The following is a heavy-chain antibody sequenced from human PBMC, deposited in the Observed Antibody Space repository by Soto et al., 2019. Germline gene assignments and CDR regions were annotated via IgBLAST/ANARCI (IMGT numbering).Heavy chain of an antibody. J-gene: IGHJ4*02. CDR3: ARKARGFAH. D-gene: IGHD3-10*01. Sequence: EVQLVESGGGSIQTGGSLRLSCAASGFTFSSYNMNWVRQAPGKGLEWISYISSTGSTTYYAGSVKGRFTTSRDNAENLAFGQVNSLRDEDPAVYYCARKARGFAHWGQGTLVTVSA. V-gene: IGHV3-48*02. CDR2: ISSTGSTT. CDR1: GFTFSSYN.